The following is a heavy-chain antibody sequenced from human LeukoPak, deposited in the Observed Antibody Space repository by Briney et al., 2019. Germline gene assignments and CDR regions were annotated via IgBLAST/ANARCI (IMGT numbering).Heavy chain of an antibody. J-gene: IGHJ3*02. CDR1: GFTFSGYS. D-gene: IGHD4-17*01. Sequence: GGSLRLSCAASGFTFSGYSMSWVRQAPGKGLEWVSGIRGSVRSTYYADSVKGRFTISRDNSKNTLYLQMNSLRAEDAAVYYCAKDFYGDYLYGTFDIWGQGTMVSVAS. V-gene: IGHV3-23*01. CDR3: AKDFYGDYLYGTFDI. CDR2: IRGSVRST.